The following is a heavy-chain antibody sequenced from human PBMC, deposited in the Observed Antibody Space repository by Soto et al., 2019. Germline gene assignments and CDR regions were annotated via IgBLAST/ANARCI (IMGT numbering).Heavy chain of an antibody. CDR3: ARTRRSLGYCSSTSCSHPYLASWADI. CDR1: GYSFTSYW. V-gene: IGHV5-51*01. D-gene: IGHD2-2*01. CDR2: IYPGDSDT. J-gene: IGHJ3*02. Sequence: GESLKISCKGSGYSFTSYWIGWVRQMPGKGLEWMGIIYPGDSDTRYSPSFQGQVTISADKSISTACLQWSSLKASDTAMYYCARTRRSLGYCSSTSCSHPYLASWADIWGQGTMVTVSS.